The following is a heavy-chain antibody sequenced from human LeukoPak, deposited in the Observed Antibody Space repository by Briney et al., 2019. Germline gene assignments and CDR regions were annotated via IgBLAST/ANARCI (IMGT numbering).Heavy chain of an antibody. J-gene: IGHJ4*02. CDR2: ISYDGSNK. D-gene: IGHD3-9*01. CDR3: SSSQPGGYFDWLFLPLDY. CDR1: GFTFSSYG. V-gene: IGHV3-30*03. Sequence: GGSLRLSCAASGFTFSSYGMHWVRQAPGKGLEWVAVISYDGSNKYYADSVKGRFTISRDNSKNTLYLQMNSLRAEDTAVYYCSSSQPGGYFDWLFLPLDYWGQGTLVTVSS.